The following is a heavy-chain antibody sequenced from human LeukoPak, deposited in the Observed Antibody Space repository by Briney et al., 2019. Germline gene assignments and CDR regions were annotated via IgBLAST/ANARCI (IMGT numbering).Heavy chain of an antibody. Sequence: GGSLRLSCAASGFTFSSYSMNWVRQAPGKGLEWVSSISSSSSYIYYADSVKGRFTISRDNSKNTLYLQMNSLRAEDMALYYCAKLQGYTAMVYCYMDVWGKGTTVTVSS. V-gene: IGHV3-21*04. J-gene: IGHJ6*03. D-gene: IGHD5-18*01. CDR2: ISSSSSYI. CDR1: GFTFSSYS. CDR3: AKLQGYTAMVYCYMDV.